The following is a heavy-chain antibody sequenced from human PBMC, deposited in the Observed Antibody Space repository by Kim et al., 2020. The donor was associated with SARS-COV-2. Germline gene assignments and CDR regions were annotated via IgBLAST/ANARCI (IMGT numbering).Heavy chain of an antibody. Sequence: SETLSLTCTVSGGSISSSYWTWIRQPPGKGLEWIGYMYYSGSTNYNPSLKSRVTISVDTSKNQFSLKLSSVTAAATAVYYCARSPLWLPFDYWGQGTLVT. CDR2: MYYSGST. J-gene: IGHJ4*02. CDR3: ARSPLWLPFDY. CDR1: GGSISSSY. D-gene: IGHD3-10*01. V-gene: IGHV4-59*01.